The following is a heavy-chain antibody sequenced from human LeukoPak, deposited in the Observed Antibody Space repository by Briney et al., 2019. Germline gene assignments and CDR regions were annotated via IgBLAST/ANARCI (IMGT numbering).Heavy chain of an antibody. V-gene: IGHV3-20*04. CDR1: GFTFDDYG. CDR2: INWNGGST. CDR3: ARRRVAVAGYYFDY. D-gene: IGHD6-19*01. J-gene: IGHJ4*02. Sequence: GGSLRLSCAASGFTFDDYGMSWVRQAPGKGLEWVSGINWNGGSTGYADSVKGRFTISRDNAKNSLYLQMNSLRAEDTALYYCARRRVAVAGYYFDYWGQGTLVTVSS.